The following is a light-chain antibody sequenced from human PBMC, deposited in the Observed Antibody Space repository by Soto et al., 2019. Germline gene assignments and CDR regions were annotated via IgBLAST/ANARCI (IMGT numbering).Light chain of an antibody. Sequence: DIQITQSPATLSASVGDRVTFTCRASQSVRSWLAWYQQKQGTAPNLLIFDASRLENGVPSRFSGTVSGTEGTITISSLQTDDCETYDCQQSYSTSWTFGQGTKVDI. V-gene: IGKV1-5*01. CDR1: QSVRSW. CDR2: DAS. J-gene: IGKJ1*01. CDR3: QQSYSTSWT.